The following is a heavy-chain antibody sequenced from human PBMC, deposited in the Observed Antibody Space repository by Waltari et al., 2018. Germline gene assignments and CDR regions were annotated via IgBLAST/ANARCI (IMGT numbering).Heavy chain of an antibody. CDR2: IYYSGST. D-gene: IGHD6-6*01. V-gene: IGHV4-59*01. J-gene: IGHJ6*03. CDR1: GGSISSYY. CDR3: ARAYSSSSHYYYYYYMDV. Sequence: QVQLQESGPGLVKPSETLSLTCTVSGGSISSYYWSWIRQPPGKGLEWIGYIYYSGSTNYTPSLKSRVTISVDTSKNQFSLKLGSVTAADTAVYYCARAYSSSSHYYYYYYMDVWGKGTTVTVSS.